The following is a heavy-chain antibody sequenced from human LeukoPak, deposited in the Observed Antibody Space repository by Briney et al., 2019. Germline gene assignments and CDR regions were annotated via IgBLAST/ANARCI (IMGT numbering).Heavy chain of an antibody. V-gene: IGHV3-11*04. CDR1: GFTFSDYY. CDR3: ARDIDSSSWPGSQKSPPFDY. D-gene: IGHD6-13*01. CDR2: ISSTGTTI. J-gene: IGHJ4*02. Sequence: PGGSLRLSCAASGFTFSDYYMNWIRQAPGKGLEWVSYISSTGTTIYSADSVKGRFTISRDNAKNSLYLQMNSLRAEDTAVYYCARDIDSSSWPGSQKSPPFDYWGQGTLVTVSS.